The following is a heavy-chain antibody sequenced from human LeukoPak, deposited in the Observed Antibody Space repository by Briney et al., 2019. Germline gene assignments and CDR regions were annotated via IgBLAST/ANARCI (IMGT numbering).Heavy chain of an antibody. J-gene: IGHJ6*03. CDR2: INPSGGST. Sequence: ASVKASCKASGYTFTSYYMHWVQQAPGQGLEWMGIINPSGGSTSYAQKFQGRVTMTRDMSTSTDYMELSSLRSEDTAVYYCAREGAGIGLWFGRGYMDVWGKGTTVTISS. CDR1: GYTFTSYY. CDR3: AREGAGIGLWFGRGYMDV. V-gene: IGHV1-46*01. D-gene: IGHD3-10*01.